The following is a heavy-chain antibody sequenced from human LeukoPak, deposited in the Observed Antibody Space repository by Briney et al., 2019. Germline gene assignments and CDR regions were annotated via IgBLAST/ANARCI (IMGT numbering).Heavy chain of an antibody. V-gene: IGHV1-18*01. CDR1: GYTFTTYG. D-gene: IGHD5-24*01. CDR2: ISAYNGNT. CDR3: ARALQLAVPSVVKPTYYYYGMDV. Sequence: GASVKVSCKASGYTFTTYGISWVRQAPGQGLEWMGWISAYNGNTNYAQKFQDRVTMTTATSTSTVYMELRSLRSDDTAVYYCARALQLAVPSVVKPTYYYYGMDVWGQGTTVTVSS. J-gene: IGHJ6*02.